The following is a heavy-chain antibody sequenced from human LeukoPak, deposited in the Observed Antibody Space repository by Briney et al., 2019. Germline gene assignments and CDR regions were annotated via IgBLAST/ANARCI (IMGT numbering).Heavy chain of an antibody. CDR3: ARGYAFDY. Sequence: SVKVSCKASRGTFSRYTLNWVRQAPGQGLEWMGGISPLFGSAKYAQKFQGRVTITADESTSTAYMELSSLRSEDTAVYYCARGYAFDYWGQGTLVTVSS. CDR2: ISPLFGSA. CDR1: RGTFSRYT. V-gene: IGHV1-69*01. J-gene: IGHJ4*02. D-gene: IGHD3-16*01.